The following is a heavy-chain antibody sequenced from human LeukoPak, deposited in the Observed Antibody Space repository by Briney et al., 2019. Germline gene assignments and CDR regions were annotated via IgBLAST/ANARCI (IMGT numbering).Heavy chain of an antibody. CDR3: AERGITMIGGV. CDR2: ISSSGSTI. D-gene: IGHD3-10*02. J-gene: IGHJ6*04. Sequence: GGSLRLSCAASGFTFSSYETNWVRQAPGKGLEWVSYISSSGSTIYYADSVKGRFTISSDNAKNSLYLQMNSLRAEDTAVYYCAERGITMIGGVWGKGTTVTISS. V-gene: IGHV3-48*03. CDR1: GFTFSSYE.